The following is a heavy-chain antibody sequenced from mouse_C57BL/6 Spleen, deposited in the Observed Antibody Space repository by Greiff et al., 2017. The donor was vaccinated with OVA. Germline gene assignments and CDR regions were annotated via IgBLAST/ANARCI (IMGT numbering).Heavy chain of an antibody. D-gene: IGHD2-3*01. Sequence: EVHLVESGPGLVKPSQSLSLTCSVTGYSITSGYYWNWIRQFPGNKLEWMGYISYDGSNNYNPSLKNRISITRDTSKNQFFLKLNSVTTEDTATYYCAREEDDGYSRYAMDYWGQGTSVTVSS. CDR3: AREEDDGYSRYAMDY. V-gene: IGHV3-6*01. J-gene: IGHJ4*01. CDR1: GYSITSGYY. CDR2: ISYDGSN.